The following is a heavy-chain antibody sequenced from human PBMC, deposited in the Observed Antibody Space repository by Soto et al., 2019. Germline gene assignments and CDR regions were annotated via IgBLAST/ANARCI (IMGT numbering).Heavy chain of an antibody. Sequence: QVQLQESGPGLVKPSQTLSLTCTVSGGSINSGGYCWSWIRQHPGKGLDWIGCISYGGSTSYNPSLKSRVTLSVDTSKNQCSLKLTSVTAADTAVYYSSRGILVWGQGALITVSS. CDR1: GGSINSGGYC. V-gene: IGHV4-31*03. D-gene: IGHD5-18*01. CDR3: SRGILV. CDR2: ISYGGST. J-gene: IGHJ4*02.